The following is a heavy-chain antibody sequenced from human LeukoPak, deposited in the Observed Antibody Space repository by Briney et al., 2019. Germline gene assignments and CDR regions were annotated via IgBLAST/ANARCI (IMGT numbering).Heavy chain of an antibody. CDR2: IYNTGST. D-gene: IGHD4-23*01. V-gene: IGHV3-53*05. Sequence: GGSLRLSCAASGFTVRSHRLIWVRQAPGKGLEWVSVIYNTGSTYYADSVMGRFTISRDISKNTLYLQINGLRPDDTAVYYCATDPGLRWSFDYWGQGTLVTVSS. CDR1: GFTVRSHR. J-gene: IGHJ4*02. CDR3: ATDPGLRWSFDY.